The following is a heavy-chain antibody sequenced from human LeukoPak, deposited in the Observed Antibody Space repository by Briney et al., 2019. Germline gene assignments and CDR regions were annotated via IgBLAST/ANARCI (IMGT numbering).Heavy chain of an antibody. CDR3: ARGTATLSGYYYGYFDY. J-gene: IGHJ4*02. Sequence: SETLSLTCTVSGGSISSSSYYWGWIRQPPGKGLEWIGSIYYSGSTYYNPSLKSRLTISLDTSKNQFSLKLSSVTAADTAVYYCARGTATLSGYYYGYFDYWGQGTLVTVSS. V-gene: IGHV4-39*01. D-gene: IGHD3-22*01. CDR2: IYYSGST. CDR1: GGSISSSSYY.